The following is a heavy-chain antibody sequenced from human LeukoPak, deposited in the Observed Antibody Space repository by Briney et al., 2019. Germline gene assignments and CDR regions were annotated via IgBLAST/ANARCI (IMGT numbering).Heavy chain of an antibody. CDR1: GLPFSTFW. CDR3: ARQETSIYNGAFDI. D-gene: IGHD1-1*01. Sequence: PGGSLRLSCAASGLPFSTFWMSWVRQAPGKGLEWVANIKKDGNEKYYVDSVKGRFTISRDNAKNSLYLQMYSLRADDTAVYHCARQETSIYNGAFDIWGQGTMVTVSS. CDR2: IKKDGNEK. J-gene: IGHJ3*02. V-gene: IGHV3-7*01.